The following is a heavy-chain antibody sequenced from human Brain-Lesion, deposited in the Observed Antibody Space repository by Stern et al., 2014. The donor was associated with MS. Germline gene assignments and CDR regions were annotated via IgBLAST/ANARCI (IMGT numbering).Heavy chain of an antibody. CDR1: GASISTYY. D-gene: IGHD2-2*01. CDR2: GSYSGNT. V-gene: IGHV4-59*01. Sequence: VQLLESGPGLVKPSETLSLTCTVSGASISTYYWSWIRQPPGKGLEWIGYGSYSGNTNYNPSLKSRVTISLDTSKSQFSLKLTSVTAADTAVYYCARGVGTNWQLFYYGMDVWGQGTTFTVSS. CDR3: ARGVGTNWQLFYYGMDV. J-gene: IGHJ6*02.